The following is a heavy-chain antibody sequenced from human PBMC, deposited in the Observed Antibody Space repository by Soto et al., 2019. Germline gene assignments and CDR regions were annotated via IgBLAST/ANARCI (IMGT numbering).Heavy chain of an antibody. CDR2: MYFSGST. J-gene: IGHJ4*02. CDR3: ARRTRSLGPFDY. V-gene: IGHV4-59*02. Sequence: QVQLQESGPGLVKPSETLSLTCSVSGGSVNNYYWNWIRQPPGKGLVWIGHMYFSGSTNYNPSLKSRDTMSVDTSKNQFSLQLRSVTSADTAVYYCARRTRSLGPFDYWGQGTLLTVSS. CDR1: GGSVNNYY. D-gene: IGHD4-17*01.